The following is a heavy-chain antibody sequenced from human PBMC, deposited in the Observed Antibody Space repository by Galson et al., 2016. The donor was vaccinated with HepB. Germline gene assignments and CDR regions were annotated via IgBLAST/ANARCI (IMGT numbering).Heavy chain of an antibody. CDR2: INPSGGTT. V-gene: IGHV1-46*01. CDR1: GYTFTSYY. Sequence: SVKVSCKASGYTFTSYYMHWVRQAPGQGLEWMGIINPSGGTTSYAQKFYGRVTMTRDTSTSTVYMELSSLRSEDTALYYCASGRGGGSYSFDYWGQGTLVTVSS. CDR3: ASGRGGGSYSFDY. J-gene: IGHJ4*02. D-gene: IGHD1-26*01.